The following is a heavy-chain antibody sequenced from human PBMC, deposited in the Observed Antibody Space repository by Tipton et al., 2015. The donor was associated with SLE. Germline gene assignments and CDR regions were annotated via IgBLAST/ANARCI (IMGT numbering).Heavy chain of an antibody. CDR3: ARQGTGTFYY. Sequence: TLSLTCAVSGYSISSGYYWGWIRQPPGKGLEWIGSIYHSGNTYYNPSLKSRVTVSVDTSKNQFSLRLSSVTAADTAVYYCARQGTGTFYYWGQGTLVTVSS. D-gene: IGHD1-1*01. CDR2: IYHSGNT. J-gene: IGHJ4*02. V-gene: IGHV4-38-2*01. CDR1: GYSISSGYY.